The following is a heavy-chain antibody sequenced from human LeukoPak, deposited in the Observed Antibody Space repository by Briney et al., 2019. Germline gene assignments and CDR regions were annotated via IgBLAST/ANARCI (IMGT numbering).Heavy chain of an antibody. J-gene: IGHJ4*02. D-gene: IGHD5-18*01. CDR3: ARLYSRVGPFDY. CDR2: ISSSSPYI. CDR1: GFTFSSYE. V-gene: IGHV3-21*01. Sequence: GGSLRLSCAASGFTFSSYEMNWVRQAPGKGLEWVAFISSSSPYIYYTDSVKGRFTISRDNAKNSLYLQMNSLRAEDTAVYYCARLYSRVGPFDYWGQGTLVTVSS.